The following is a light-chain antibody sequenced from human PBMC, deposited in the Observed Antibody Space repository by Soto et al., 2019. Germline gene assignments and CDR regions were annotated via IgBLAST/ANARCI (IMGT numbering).Light chain of an antibody. Sequence: EIVLTQSPGTLSLSPGERATLSCRASQSVSSSYLAWYQQKPGQAPRLLIYGASSRATGIPDRFSGSGSGTDFTLTISRLEPEDFAVYNCQQYGISPFTFGQGTRLEIK. J-gene: IGKJ5*01. CDR2: GAS. CDR3: QQYGISPFT. CDR1: QSVSSSY. V-gene: IGKV3-20*01.